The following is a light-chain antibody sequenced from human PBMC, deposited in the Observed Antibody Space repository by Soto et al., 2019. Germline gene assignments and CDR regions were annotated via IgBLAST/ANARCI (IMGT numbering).Light chain of an antibody. CDR2: TNN. CDR3: ATWDDSLYGMV. CDR1: SSNIGRNP. V-gene: IGLV1-44*01. Sequence: QSVLTQPPSASGTPGQRVTISCSGGSSNIGRNPVTWYLQLPGTAPKLLIYTNNQRPSGVPDRVSASKSGTSASLTISGLQSEDEADYYCATWDDSLYGMVFGGGTKLTVL. J-gene: IGLJ2*01.